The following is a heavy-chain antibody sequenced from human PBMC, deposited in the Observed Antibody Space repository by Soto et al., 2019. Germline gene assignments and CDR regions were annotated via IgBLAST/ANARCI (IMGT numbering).Heavy chain of an antibody. Sequence: VQLVESGGGLVQPGGSLRLSCAASGFTFSSYWMSWVRQAPGKGLEWVANIKQDGSEKYYVDSVKGRFTISRDNAKNSLYLQMNSLRAEDTAVYYCARDHRYCSSTSCYPYWYFDLWGRGTLVTVSS. J-gene: IGHJ2*01. CDR2: IKQDGSEK. V-gene: IGHV3-7*01. CDR3: ARDHRYCSSTSCYPYWYFDL. CDR1: GFTFSSYW. D-gene: IGHD2-2*01.